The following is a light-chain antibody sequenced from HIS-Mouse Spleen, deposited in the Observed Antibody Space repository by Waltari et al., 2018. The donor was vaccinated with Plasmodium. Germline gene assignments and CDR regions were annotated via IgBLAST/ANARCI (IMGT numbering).Light chain of an antibody. CDR1: ALPKKY. V-gene: IGLV3-10*01. Sequence: SYELTQPPSVSVSPGQTARITCSGDALPKKYAYWYQQKSGQDPVLVIYEDSKRRSGIPERFSGSSSGTMATLTISGAQVEDEADYYCYSTDSSGNHRVFGGGTKLTVL. CDR3: YSTDSSGNHRV. J-gene: IGLJ3*02. CDR2: EDS.